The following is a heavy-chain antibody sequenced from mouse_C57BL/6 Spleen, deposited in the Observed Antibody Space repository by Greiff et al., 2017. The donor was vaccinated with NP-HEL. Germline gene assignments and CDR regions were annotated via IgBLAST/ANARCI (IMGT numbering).Heavy chain of an antibody. CDR3: ERSYNGSRYDYAMDY. CDR2: IYPGSGST. Sequence: QVQLQQPGAELVKPGASVKMSCKASGYTFTSYWITWVKQRPGQGLEWIGGIYPGSGSTNYNEKFKSKATLTVDTSSRTAYMQLSRLTSEDSAVYDCERSYNGSRYDYAMDYWGQGTSVTVSS. CDR1: GYTFTSYW. V-gene: IGHV1-55*01. D-gene: IGHD1-1*01. J-gene: IGHJ4*01.